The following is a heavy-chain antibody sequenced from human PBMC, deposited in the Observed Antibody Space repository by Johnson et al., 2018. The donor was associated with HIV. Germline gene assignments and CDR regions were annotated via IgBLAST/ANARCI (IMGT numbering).Heavy chain of an antibody. CDR1: GFTFSNYD. V-gene: IGHV3-33*06. CDR3: AKGTHYSDSSGYWSNDAFDI. Sequence: QVQLVESGGGVVQPGRSLRLSCAVSGFTFSNYDMHWVRQAPGKGLEWVALICYDGANKYYADSVKGRFTISRDNSKNTLHLQMNSLRAEDTAVYYCAKGTHYSDSSGYWSNDAFDIWGQGTRVTVSS. CDR2: ICYDGANK. D-gene: IGHD3-22*01. J-gene: IGHJ3*02.